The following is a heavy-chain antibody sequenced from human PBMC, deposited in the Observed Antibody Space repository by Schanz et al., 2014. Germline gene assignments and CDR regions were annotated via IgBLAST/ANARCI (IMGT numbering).Heavy chain of an antibody. CDR2: ISDSGTYT. Sequence: QVQVVQSGGGLVKPGGSLRLSCAASGFVFGDYYMTWIRQAPGKGLEWLSYISDSGTYTNYADSVKGRFTISRDNAKSSLYLQMNSLRVEDTAVYYCAASSGWHPSTAYWGQGTLVTVSS. J-gene: IGHJ4*02. D-gene: IGHD6-19*01. CDR3: AASSGWHPSTAY. V-gene: IGHV3-11*05. CDR1: GFVFGDYY.